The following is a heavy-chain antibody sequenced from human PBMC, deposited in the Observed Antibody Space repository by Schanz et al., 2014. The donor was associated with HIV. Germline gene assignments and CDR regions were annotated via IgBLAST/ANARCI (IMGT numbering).Heavy chain of an antibody. J-gene: IGHJ2*01. V-gene: IGHV4-31*03. D-gene: IGHD6-13*01. CDR2: ISHSGSS. Sequence: QVQVQESGPGLVKPLQTLSLTCNGSGVSMNSDRYYRNWIRQRPGKSLEWIGYISHSGSSYYNPSLKSRVTMSLGTSKEAFSLKISSVTAADSAVYFCVRGIATTGGDYWHFDLWGRGTLVTVTT. CDR1: GVSMNSDRYY. CDR3: VRGIATTGGDYWHFDL.